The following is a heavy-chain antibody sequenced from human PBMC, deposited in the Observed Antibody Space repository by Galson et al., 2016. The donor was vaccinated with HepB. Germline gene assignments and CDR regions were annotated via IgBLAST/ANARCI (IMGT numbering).Heavy chain of an antibody. CDR2: IKESGSER. D-gene: IGHD3-10*01. Sequence: SLRLSCAASGFTFSSHWMSWVRQAPGKGLEWVANIKESGSERDYVDSVKGRFTISRDNARNSLFLQMNSLRVEDTAVYYCADPPSGLWGQGTLVTVPQ. CDR1: GFTFSSHW. CDR3: ADPPSGL. V-gene: IGHV3-7*01. J-gene: IGHJ4*02.